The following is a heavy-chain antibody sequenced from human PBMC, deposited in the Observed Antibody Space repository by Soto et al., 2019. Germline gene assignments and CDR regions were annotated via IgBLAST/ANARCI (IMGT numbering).Heavy chain of an antibody. D-gene: IGHD2-15*01. Sequence: GGSLRLSCAASGFTFSSYGMHWVRQAPGKGLEWVAVISYDGSNKYYADSVKGRFTISRDNSKNTLYLQMNSLRAEDTAVYYCAKPLRLGYCSGGSCYPPGYWGQGTLVTVSS. CDR3: AKPLRLGYCSGGSCYPPGY. CDR2: ISYDGSNK. V-gene: IGHV3-30*18. CDR1: GFTFSSYG. J-gene: IGHJ4*02.